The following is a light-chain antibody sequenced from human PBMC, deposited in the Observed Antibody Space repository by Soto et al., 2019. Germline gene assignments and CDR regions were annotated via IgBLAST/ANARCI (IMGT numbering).Light chain of an antibody. Sequence: QSALTHPPSASGSFGQSVTISCTGTSSDVGGYNYVSWYQQHPGKAPKLMLYEVSERPSGVPDRFSGSKSGNTASRTVSGLQADDSADYCCSSYSGTTYHSGFGTGTKLTVL. V-gene: IGLV2-8*01. J-gene: IGLJ1*01. CDR1: SSDVGGYNY. CDR2: EVS. CDR3: SSYSGTTYHSG.